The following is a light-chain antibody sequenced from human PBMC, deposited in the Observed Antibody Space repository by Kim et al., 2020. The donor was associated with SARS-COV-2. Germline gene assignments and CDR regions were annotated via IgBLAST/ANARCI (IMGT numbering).Light chain of an antibody. CDR1: QDISNY. Sequence: ASVGDRVTITCRASQDISNYLAWFQMKPGKALKLLIYAASALQPGVPSRFSGSGSGTDFTLTVTSLQPEDVATYYCQKCDSAPWTFGQGTKVDIK. CDR2: AAS. V-gene: IGKV1-27*01. J-gene: IGKJ1*01. CDR3: QKCDSAPWT.